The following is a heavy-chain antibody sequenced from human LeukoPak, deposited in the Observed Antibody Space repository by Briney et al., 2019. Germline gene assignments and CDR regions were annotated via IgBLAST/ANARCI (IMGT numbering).Heavy chain of an antibody. V-gene: IGHV1-18*04. CDR2: ISAYNGNT. CDR1: GYTFTTYG. J-gene: IGHJ4*02. D-gene: IGHD5-12*01. Sequence: GASVKVSCKASGYTFTTYGISWVRQAPGQGLEWMGWISAYNGNTNYAQKLQGRVTMTTDTSTSTTYMELRSLRSDDTAVYYCARAIYSGYDVDTAKAKFDYSGQGNLVTASS. CDR3: ARAIYSGYDVDTAKAKFDY.